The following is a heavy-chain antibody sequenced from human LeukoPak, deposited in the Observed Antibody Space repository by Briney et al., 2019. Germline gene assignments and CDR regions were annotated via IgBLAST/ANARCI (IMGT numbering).Heavy chain of an antibody. D-gene: IGHD5-18*01. CDR3: ARESEAASYTYGPRFDF. J-gene: IGHJ4*02. V-gene: IGHV7-4-1*02. CDR1: GYTFTTSA. CDR2: INTNTGNP. Sequence: GASVKVSCKASGYTFTTSAMNWVRQAPGQGLEWMGWINTNTGNPTFAQGFTGRFVFSLDTSVSTAYLQISSLEAEDTAVYYCARESEAASYTYGPRFDFGGQGSLVTVSS.